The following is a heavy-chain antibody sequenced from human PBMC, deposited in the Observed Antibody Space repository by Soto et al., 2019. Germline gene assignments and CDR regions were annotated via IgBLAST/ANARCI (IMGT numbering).Heavy chain of an antibody. J-gene: IGHJ4*02. V-gene: IGHV1-69*01. CDR3: ARDLTAVRGS. CDR2: IIPIFDAT. D-gene: IGHD3-10*01. CDR1: GGTFSRHS. Sequence: QVQMVQSGAEVKKPGSSARVSCKVSGGTFSRHSISWVRQAPGQGLEWMGGIIPIFDATQYAQKFQGRLTLTADESKTTVHMDLSGLRPEDIVIYYCARDLTAVRGSWGQGTLV.